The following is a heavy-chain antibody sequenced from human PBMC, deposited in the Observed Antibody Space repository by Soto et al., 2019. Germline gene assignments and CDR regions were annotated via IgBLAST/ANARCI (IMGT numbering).Heavy chain of an antibody. Sequence: EVQLVESGGVLVQPGGSLRLSCAASGFAFSGHTMNWVRQAPGKGLEWVAYIGNTLDTIYYADSVTGRFFIARDDAITSVFLHMSSLRDDDTAVYYCARGDCSGGSCYGIDVWGRGTTVTVS. V-gene: IGHV3-48*02. J-gene: IGHJ6*02. CDR1: GFAFSGHT. CDR3: ARGDCSGGSCYGIDV. D-gene: IGHD2-15*01. CDR2: IGNTLDTI.